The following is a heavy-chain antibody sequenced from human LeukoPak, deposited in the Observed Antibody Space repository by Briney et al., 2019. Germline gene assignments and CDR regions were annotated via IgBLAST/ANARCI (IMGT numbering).Heavy chain of an antibody. J-gene: IGHJ4*02. CDR2: IWYDGSNK. CDR1: GFTFSSYG. Sequence: GGSLRLSCAASGFTFSSYGMHWVRQATGKGLEWVAVIWYDGSNKYYADSVKGRFTISRDNSKNTLYLQMNSLRAEDTAVYYCAKVVVAGWGQGTLVTVSS. V-gene: IGHV3-33*06. D-gene: IGHD2-15*01. CDR3: AKVVVAG.